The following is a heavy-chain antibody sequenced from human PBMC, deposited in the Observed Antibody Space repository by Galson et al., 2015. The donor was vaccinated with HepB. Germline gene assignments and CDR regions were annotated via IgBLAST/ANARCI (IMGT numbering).Heavy chain of an antibody. Sequence: LRLSCAASGFTFGSYGMHWVRQAPGKGLEWVAFIRDDGYDKFYGDSVKGRFTISRDMSTNTLYLQMNSLRDDDTAVYSCARGFKQQVGSSYYFGMDVWGQGTTVTVSS. CDR3: ARGFKQQVGSSYYFGMDV. CDR2: IRDDGYDK. CDR1: GFTFGSYG. V-gene: IGHV3-30*02. J-gene: IGHJ6*02. D-gene: IGHD3-10*01.